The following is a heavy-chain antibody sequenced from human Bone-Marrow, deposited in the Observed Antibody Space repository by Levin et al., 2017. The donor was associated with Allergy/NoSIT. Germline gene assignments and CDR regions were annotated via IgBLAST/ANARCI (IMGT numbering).Heavy chain of an antibody. V-gene: IGHV3-30*18. Sequence: GGSLRLSCAASGFPLKSFAMHWVRQAPGKGLEWVAVISYDGATRHYAHSVTGRFLISRDNSKNTISLQMTSLRPEDTAIYYCAKRRPYGDAETATTFYLMDIWGTGTTFIVSS. J-gene: IGHJ6*03. D-gene: IGHD2/OR15-2a*01. CDR3: AKRRPYGDAETATTFYLMDI. CDR2: ISYDGATR. CDR1: GFPLKSFA.